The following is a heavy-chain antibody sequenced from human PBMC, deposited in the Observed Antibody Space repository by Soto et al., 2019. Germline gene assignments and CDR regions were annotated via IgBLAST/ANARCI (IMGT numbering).Heavy chain of an antibody. V-gene: IGHV1-69*13. CDR3: ARDADTGGYSYGSGY. CDR2: IIPIFGTA. D-gene: IGHD5-18*01. J-gene: IGHJ4*02. Sequence: SVKVSCKASGGTFSSYAISWVRQAPGQGLEWMGGIIPIFGTASYAQKFQGRVTITADESTSTAYMELSSLRSEDTAVYYCARDADTGGYSYGSGYWGQGTLVTVSS. CDR1: GGTFSSYA.